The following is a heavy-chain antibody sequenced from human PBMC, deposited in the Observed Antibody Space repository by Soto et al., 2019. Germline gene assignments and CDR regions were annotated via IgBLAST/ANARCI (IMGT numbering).Heavy chain of an antibody. V-gene: IGHV3-30*18. Sequence: QVQLVESGGGVVQPGRSLRLSCAASGFTFSSYGMHWVRQAPGKGLEWVAVISYDGSNKYYADSVKGRFTISRDNSKNTLYLQMNSLRAEDTAVYYCAKFVGVLYSDSRGYYPGGDYWGQGTLVTVSS. CDR1: GFTFSSYG. CDR3: AKFVGVLYSDSRGYYPGGDY. D-gene: IGHD3-22*01. CDR2: ISYDGSNK. J-gene: IGHJ4*02.